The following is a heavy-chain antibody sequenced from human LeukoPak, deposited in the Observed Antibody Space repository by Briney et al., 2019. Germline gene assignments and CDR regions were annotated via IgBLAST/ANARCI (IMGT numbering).Heavy chain of an antibody. CDR2: IYYSGST. V-gene: IGHV4-39*01. J-gene: IGHJ4*02. D-gene: IGHD3-3*01. Sequence: SETLSLPCTVSGGSISSSSYYWGWIRQPPGKGLEWIGSIYYSGSTYYNPSLKSRVTISVDTSKNQFSLRLSSVTAADTAVYYCARRGSDFWSGYYTGISFDYWGQGTLVTVSS. CDR3: ARRGSDFWSGYYTGISFDY. CDR1: GGSISSSSYY.